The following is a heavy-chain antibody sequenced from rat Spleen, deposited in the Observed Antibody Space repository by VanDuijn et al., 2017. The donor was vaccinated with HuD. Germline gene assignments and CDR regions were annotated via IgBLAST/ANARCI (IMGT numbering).Heavy chain of an antibody. CDR1: GFTFSNTG. CDR2: ISYDGSST. Sequence: EVQLVESGGGLVQPGRSLKLSCAASGFTFSNTGMVWVRQTPTKGLEWVATISYDGSSTYYRDSVKGRFTISRDNAKSTLYLQMDSLRSEDTATYYCASRGRDSYAHFDYWGQGVMVTVSS. CDR3: ASRGRDSYAHFDY. J-gene: IGHJ2*01. D-gene: IGHD1-12*01. V-gene: IGHV5-29*01.